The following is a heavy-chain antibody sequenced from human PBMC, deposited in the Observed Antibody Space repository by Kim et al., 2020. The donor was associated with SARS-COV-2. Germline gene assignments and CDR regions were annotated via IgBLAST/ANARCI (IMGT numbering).Heavy chain of an antibody. CDR2: ISYDGSNK. J-gene: IGHJ6*04. D-gene: IGHD3-10*01. CDR1: GFTFSSYG. V-gene: IGHV3-30*18. Sequence: GGSLRLSCAASGFTFSSYGMHWVRQAPGKGLEWVAVISYDGSNKYYADSVKGRFTISRDNSKNTLYLQMNSLRAEDTAVYYCANTPGGYGSGSYDLGYYYGMDVWGAGNTVTVSP. CDR3: ANTPGGYGSGSYDLGYYYGMDV.